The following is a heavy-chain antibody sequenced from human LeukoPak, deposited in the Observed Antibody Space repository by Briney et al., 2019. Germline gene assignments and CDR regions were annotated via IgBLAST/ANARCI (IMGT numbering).Heavy chain of an antibody. CDR1: GYTFTGYY. CDR2: INANSGGT. Sequence: ASVKVSCKASGYTFTGYYLHWVRQAPGQGLEWMGRINANSGGTDYAQKFQGRVTMTRDTSTTTAYMELSSLRSEDTAVYYCARSLHTSMENWFDPWGQGTLVTVSS. V-gene: IGHV1-2*02. D-gene: IGHD5-18*01. J-gene: IGHJ5*02. CDR3: ARSLHTSMENWFDP.